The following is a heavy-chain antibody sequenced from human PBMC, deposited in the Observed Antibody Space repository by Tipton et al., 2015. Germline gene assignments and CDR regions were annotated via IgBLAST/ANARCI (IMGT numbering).Heavy chain of an antibody. D-gene: IGHD5-24*01. CDR3: ARDLEHGMDV. Sequence: TLSLTCAVSAYSISSDYYWGWIRQPPGKGLEWIGSISHSGNTYYNPSLKSRVTMSRDTSKNQFSLTLNSVAAADTVVYYCARDLEHGMDVWGHGTTVTVSS. CDR1: AYSISSDYY. J-gene: IGHJ6*02. CDR2: ISHSGNT. V-gene: IGHV4-38-2*02.